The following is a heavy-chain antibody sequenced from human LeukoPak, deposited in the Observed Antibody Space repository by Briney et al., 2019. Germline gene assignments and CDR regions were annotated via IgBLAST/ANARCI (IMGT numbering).Heavy chain of an antibody. CDR2: INTDGSST. V-gene: IGHV3-74*01. CDR1: GFTFSSYW. D-gene: IGHD2-15*01. J-gene: IGHJ4*02. CDR3: ARDSDCSGGSCRPYDSSGYLSDY. Sequence: GGSLRLSCAASGFTFSSYWMHWVRQAPGKGLVWVSRINTDGSSTSYADSVKGRFTISRDNAKNTLYLQMNSLRAEDTAVYYCARDSDCSGGSCRPYDSSGYLSDYWGQGTLVTVSS.